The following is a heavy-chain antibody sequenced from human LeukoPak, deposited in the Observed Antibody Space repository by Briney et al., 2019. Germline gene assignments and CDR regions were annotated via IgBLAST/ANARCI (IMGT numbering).Heavy chain of an antibody. V-gene: IGHV3-21*04. Sequence: GGALRLSRAGSGFTFSSYSMNWVRPAPGKGLEGVSSISSSCRYIYFPDSVKGRFTNSSDNAEQSLHLHVNSLREQAMAGCLCARYPYSSSWVKYYFDYWGQGTLVTVSS. CDR1: GFTFSSYS. CDR2: ISSSCRYI. D-gene: IGHD6-13*01. J-gene: IGHJ4*02. CDR3: ARYPYSSSWVKYYFDY.